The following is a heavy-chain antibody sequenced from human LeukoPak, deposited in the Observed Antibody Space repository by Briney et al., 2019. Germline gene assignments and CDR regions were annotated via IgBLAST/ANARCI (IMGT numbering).Heavy chain of an antibody. CDR2: IDSSASTI. CDR1: GFIFSSYE. V-gene: IGHV3-48*03. D-gene: IGHD3-10*01. Sequence: GALRLSCVISGFIFSSYEMNWVRQAPGKGPEWVSYIDSSASTISYADSVKGRFTISRDNAKNSVYLQMNSLRAEDTAIYYCAKDRGFGEYFPFFYWGQGTLVTVSS. J-gene: IGHJ4*02. CDR3: AKDRGFGEYFPFFY.